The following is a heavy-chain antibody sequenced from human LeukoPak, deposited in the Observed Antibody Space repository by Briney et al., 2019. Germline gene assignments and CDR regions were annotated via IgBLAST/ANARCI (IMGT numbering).Heavy chain of an antibody. J-gene: IGHJ2*01. CDR3: ARVDWDHWYFDL. CDR2: IYYSGST. V-gene: IGHV4-59*01. Sequence: SETLSLTFTVSGGSISSYYWSWIRQPPGKGLEWIGYIYYSGSTNYNPSLKSRVTISVDTSKNQFSLKLSSVTAADTAVYYCARVDWDHWYFDLWGRGTLVTVSS. D-gene: IGHD3/OR15-3a*01. CDR1: GGSISSYY.